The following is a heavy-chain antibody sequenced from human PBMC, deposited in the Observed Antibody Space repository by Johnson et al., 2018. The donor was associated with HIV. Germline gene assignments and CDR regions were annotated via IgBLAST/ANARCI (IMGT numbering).Heavy chain of an antibody. J-gene: IGHJ3*02. CDR2: IKQDGSEK. CDR1: GFTFDDYG. CDR3: ARDLSYSSSSTGAFDI. V-gene: IGHV3-7*01. Sequence: VQLMESGGGVVRPGGSLRLSCATSGFTFDDYGMSWVRQAPGKGLEWVANIKQDGSEKYYVDSVKGRFTIPRDNAKNSLYLQMNSLRAEETAVYYCARDLSYSSSSTGAFDIWGQGTMVTVSS. D-gene: IGHD6-6*01.